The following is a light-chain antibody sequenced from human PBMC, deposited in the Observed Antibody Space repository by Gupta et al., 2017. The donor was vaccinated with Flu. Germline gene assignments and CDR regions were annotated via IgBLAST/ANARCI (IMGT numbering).Light chain of an antibody. CDR1: SSDVGGYNY. CDR3: SSYAGSNNPAV. V-gene: IGLV2-8*01. CDR2: EVT. J-gene: IGLJ2*01. Sequence: QSALTQPPSASGSPGQSVTISCTGTSSDVGGYNYVSWYQQHPGKAPQLMIYEVTKRPSGVPVRFSGSRSGNTASLTVSGLQADDEADYYCSSYAGSNNPAVFGGGTKLTVL.